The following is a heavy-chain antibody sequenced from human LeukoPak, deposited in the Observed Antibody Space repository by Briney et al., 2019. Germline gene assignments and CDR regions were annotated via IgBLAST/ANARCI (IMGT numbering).Heavy chain of an antibody. D-gene: IGHD6-6*01. CDR1: GFTFSDYY. V-gene: IGHV3-11*04. CDR3: ARPELPLYSSSSGSWFDP. Sequence: GGSLRLSCAASGFTFSDYYMSWIRQAPGKGLEWVSYISSSGSTIYYADSVKGRFTISGDNAKNSLYLQMNSLRAEDTAVYYCARPELPLYSSSSGSWFDPWGQGTLVTVSS. CDR2: ISSSGSTI. J-gene: IGHJ5*02.